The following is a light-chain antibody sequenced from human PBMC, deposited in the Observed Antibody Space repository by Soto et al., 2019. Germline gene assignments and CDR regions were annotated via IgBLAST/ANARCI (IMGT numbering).Light chain of an antibody. CDR3: CSNSGSSPFPYV. CDR1: SSDVGSYNL. V-gene: IGLV2-23*03. J-gene: IGLJ1*01. CDR2: EGS. Sequence: QSALTQPASVSGSPGQSITISCTGTSSDVGSYNLVSWYQQHPGKAPKLMIYEGSKRPSGVSNRFSGSKSGKTASLPISGLQAEDGGDYYWCSNSGSSPFPYVFGTGTKLTVL.